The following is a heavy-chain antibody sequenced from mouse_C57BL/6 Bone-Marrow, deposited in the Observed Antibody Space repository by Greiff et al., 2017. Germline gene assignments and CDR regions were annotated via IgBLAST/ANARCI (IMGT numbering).Heavy chain of an antibody. CDR2: IRNKANNHAT. V-gene: IGHV6-6*01. J-gene: IGHJ1*03. CDR1: GFTFSDSW. D-gene: IGHD1-1*01. Sequence: EVKLVESGGGLVQPGGSMKLSCAASGFTFSDSWMDWVRQSPEKGLEWVAEIRNKANNHATYYAESVKGRFTISRDDSKSSVYLQMNSLRAEDTGMYYCPCTVVPPYWDFDVWGTGTSVTVSS. CDR3: PCTVVPPYWDFDV.